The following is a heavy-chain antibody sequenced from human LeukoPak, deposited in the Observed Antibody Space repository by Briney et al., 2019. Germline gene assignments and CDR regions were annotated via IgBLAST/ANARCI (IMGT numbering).Heavy chain of an antibody. CDR2: INHSGST. V-gene: IGHV4-34*01. J-gene: IGHJ5*02. Sequence: RTSETLSLTCAVYGGSFSGYYWSWIRQPPGKGLEWIGEINHSGSTNYNPSLKSRVTISVDTSKNQFSLKLSSVTAADTAVYYCARGPAGVTIFGVVKKNWFDPWGQGTLVTVSS. D-gene: IGHD3-3*01. CDR3: ARGPAGVTIFGVVKKNWFDP. CDR1: GGSFSGYY.